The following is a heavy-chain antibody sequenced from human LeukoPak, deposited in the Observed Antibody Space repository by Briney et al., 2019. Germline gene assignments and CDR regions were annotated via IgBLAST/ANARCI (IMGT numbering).Heavy chain of an antibody. CDR1: GFTFSTYW. Sequence: GGSLRLSCSASGFTFSTYWMSWVRQVPGKGPEWVSLISADGIRTTYADSVKGRFIISRDNAKNTLYLQMSSLRAEDTAVYYCTRGISYTMNIWGQGTTVTVSS. CDR2: ISADGIRT. J-gene: IGHJ6*02. V-gene: IGHV3-74*01. CDR3: TRGISYTMNI. D-gene: IGHD2/OR15-2a*01.